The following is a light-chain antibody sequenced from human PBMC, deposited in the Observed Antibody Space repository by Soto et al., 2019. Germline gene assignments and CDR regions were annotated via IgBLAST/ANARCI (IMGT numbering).Light chain of an antibody. CDR2: EGS. Sequence: LAQPASVSGSPGQSITISCTGTSSDVGSYNLVSWYQQHPGKAPKLMIYEGSKRPSGVSNRFSGSKSGNTASLTISGLQAEDEADYYCCSYAGGGTYVFGTGTKVTVL. J-gene: IGLJ1*01. V-gene: IGLV2-23*01. CDR3: CSYAGGGTYV. CDR1: SSDVGSYNL.